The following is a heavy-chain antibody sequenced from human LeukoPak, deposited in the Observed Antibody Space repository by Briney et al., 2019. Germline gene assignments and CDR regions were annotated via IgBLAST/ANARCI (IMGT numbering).Heavy chain of an antibody. CDR1: GFTFSSYG. J-gene: IGHJ5*02. D-gene: IGHD6-19*01. Sequence: GGSLRLSCAASGFTFSSYGMHWVRQAPGKGLEWVAFIRYDGSNKYYADSVKGRFTISRDNSKNTLYLQMNSLRAEDTAVYYCAKEGNTYSSGWYGGWFDPWGQGTLVTVSS. CDR2: IRYDGSNK. CDR3: AKEGNTYSSGWYGGWFDP. V-gene: IGHV3-30*02.